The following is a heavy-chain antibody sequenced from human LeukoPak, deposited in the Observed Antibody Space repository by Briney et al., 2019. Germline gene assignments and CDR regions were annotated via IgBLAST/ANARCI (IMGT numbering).Heavy chain of an antibody. CDR2: INHSGST. J-gene: IGHJ4*02. Sequence: KPSETLSLTCAVCGGSFSGYYWSWLRQPPGKGLEWIGEINHSGSTNYNPSLKSRVTISVDTSKNQFSLKLSSVTAADTAVYYCALGIFGVVPYYFDYWGQGTLVTVSS. D-gene: IGHD3-3*01. CDR1: GGSFSGYY. V-gene: IGHV4-34*01. CDR3: ALGIFGVVPYYFDY.